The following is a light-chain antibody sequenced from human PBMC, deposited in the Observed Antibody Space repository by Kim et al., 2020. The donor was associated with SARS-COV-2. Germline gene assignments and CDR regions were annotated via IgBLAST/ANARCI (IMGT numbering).Light chain of an antibody. Sequence: SYELTQPPSVSVSPGQTASITCSGHELGDKYTCWYQQKPGQSPVLIIYQHNKRPSGIPGRFSGSNSGNTATLTISGTQAMDEAEYYCQAWDINTVLFGGGTKVTVL. CDR2: QHN. CDR3: QAWDINTVL. CDR1: ELGDKY. J-gene: IGLJ2*01. V-gene: IGLV3-1*01.